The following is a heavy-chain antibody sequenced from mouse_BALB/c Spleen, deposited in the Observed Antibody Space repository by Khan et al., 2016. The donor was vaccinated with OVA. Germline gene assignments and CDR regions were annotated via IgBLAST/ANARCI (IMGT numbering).Heavy chain of an antibody. J-gene: IGHJ2*01. Sequence: EVGLVESGGGLVQPGGSLKLSCAASGFTFSSYGMSWVRQTPDKGLELVATIYSNGGSTYYQDSLKGRFTISRDNAKNTLYMQLRSLKSEATALYYGARMARTINWGQGTMLTVSA. CDR2: IYSNGGST. V-gene: IGHV5-6-3*01. CDR3: ARMARTIN. CDR1: GFTFSSYG.